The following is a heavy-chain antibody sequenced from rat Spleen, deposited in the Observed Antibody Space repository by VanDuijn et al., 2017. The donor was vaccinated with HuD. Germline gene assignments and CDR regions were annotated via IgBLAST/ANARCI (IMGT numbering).Heavy chain of an antibody. V-gene: IGHV5-25*01. D-gene: IGHD5-1*01. CDR2: IRAGADTT. CDR1: GFTYSNYV. Sequence: EVHLVESGGGLVQPGRSLKLSCTASGFTYSNYVMAWVRQAPTKGLEWIASIRAGADTTYYRDSVKGRFTISRDNAKSTLYLQMNSLRSEDTATYYCARHGLGSWYFDFWGPGTMVTVSS. J-gene: IGHJ1*01. CDR3: ARHGLGSWYFDF.